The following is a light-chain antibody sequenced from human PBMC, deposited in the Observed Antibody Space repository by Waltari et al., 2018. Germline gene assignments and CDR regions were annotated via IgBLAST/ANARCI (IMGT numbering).Light chain of an antibody. V-gene: IGLV2-14*01. CDR2: EVS. J-gene: IGLJ1*01. CDR1: SSAVGVYNY. Sequence: QSALTQPASVSGSPGVSITISSTRPSSAVGVYNYVSWYQQHPGKAPKLMIYEVSNRPSGVSNRFSGSKSGNTASLTISGLQAEDEADYYCSSYTSSSTYVFGTGTKVTVL. CDR3: SSYTSSSTYV.